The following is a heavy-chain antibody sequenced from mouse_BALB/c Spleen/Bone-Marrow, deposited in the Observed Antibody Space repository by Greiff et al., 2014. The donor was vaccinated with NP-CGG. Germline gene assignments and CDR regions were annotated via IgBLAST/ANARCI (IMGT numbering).Heavy chain of an antibody. Sequence: QVHVKQSGAELVSPGSSVKISCKASGYPFSSYWMSWVKQRPGQGLEWIGQIYPGDGETNYNGKFKGNATLTADKSSSTAYMQLISLTSEDSAVYFCARKYGDYWGQGTTLTVSS. CDR1: GYPFSSYW. J-gene: IGHJ2*01. CDR2: IYPGDGET. D-gene: IGHD2-10*02. CDR3: ARKYGDY. V-gene: IGHV1-80*01.